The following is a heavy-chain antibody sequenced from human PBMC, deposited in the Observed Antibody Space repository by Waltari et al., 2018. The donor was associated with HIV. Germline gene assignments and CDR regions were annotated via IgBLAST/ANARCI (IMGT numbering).Heavy chain of an antibody. Sequence: QVQLVESGGGVVQPGRSLRLSCAASGFTFSSCGMHWVRRAPGKGLEWVAVTSYDGSDKYYADSVKGRFTISRDNSKNTLYLQMNSLRAEDTAVFYCAKDLAAVAGILGFDSWGQGTQVTVSS. J-gene: IGHJ4*02. CDR2: TSYDGSDK. CDR3: AKDLAAVAGILGFDS. V-gene: IGHV3-30*18. CDR1: GFTFSSCG. D-gene: IGHD6-19*01.